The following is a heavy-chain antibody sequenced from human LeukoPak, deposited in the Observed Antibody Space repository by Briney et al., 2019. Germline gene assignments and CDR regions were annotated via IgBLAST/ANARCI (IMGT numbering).Heavy chain of an antibody. CDR2: ISSSGSTI. CDR1: GFTFSDYY. J-gene: IGHJ4*02. CDR3: ARDLYEDIVVVPAASFDY. D-gene: IGHD2-2*01. Sequence: GGSLRLSCAASGFTFSDYYMSWIRQAPGKGLEWVSYISSSGSTIYYADSVKGRFTISRDNAKNSLYLQMNSLRAEDTAVYYCARDLYEDIVVVPAASFDYWGKGPLVTVSS. V-gene: IGHV3-11*01.